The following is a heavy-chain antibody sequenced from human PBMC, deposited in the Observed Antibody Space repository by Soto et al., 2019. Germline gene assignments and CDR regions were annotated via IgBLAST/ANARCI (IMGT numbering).Heavy chain of an antibody. D-gene: IGHD3-9*01. V-gene: IGHV4-4*02. CDR2: IYHSGST. CDR3: GRAKVYFDSLTGYYPPYYDRMDL. CDR1: GGSISSSNW. Sequence: PSGTLSLTCAVSGGSISSSNWWSWVRQPPGTGLEWIGEIYHSGSTNYNPSLKSRVTISVDKSKNQFSLKLSSVTAADTAVYYCGRAKVYFDSLTGYYPPYYDRMDLWGQGT. J-gene: IGHJ6*02.